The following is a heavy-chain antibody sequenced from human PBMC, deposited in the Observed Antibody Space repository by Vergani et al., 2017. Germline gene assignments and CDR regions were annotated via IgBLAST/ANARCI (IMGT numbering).Heavy chain of an antibody. Sequence: QVQLQESGPGLVKPSETLSLTCAVSGYSISSGYYWGWIRQPPGKGLEWIGSIYHSGSTYYNPSLKSRVTISVDTSKNQFSLKLSSVTAADTAVYYCARQGWELLRTFFDYWGQGTLATVSS. J-gene: IGHJ4*02. D-gene: IGHD1-26*01. CDR1: GYSISSGYY. CDR3: ARQGWELLRTFFDY. V-gene: IGHV4-38-2*01. CDR2: IYHSGST.